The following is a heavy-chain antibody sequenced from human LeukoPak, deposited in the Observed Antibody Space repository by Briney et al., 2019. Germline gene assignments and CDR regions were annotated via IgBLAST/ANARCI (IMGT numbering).Heavy chain of an antibody. CDR3: TRALYNTGWYPDYFDS. J-gene: IGHJ4*02. V-gene: IGHV3-7*01. D-gene: IGHD6-19*01. CDR1: GFTFNNYW. CDR2: IKRDGTDK. Sequence: LSGGSLRLSCAASGFTFNNYWMSWVRQAPGKGLEWLANIKRDGTDKYYVGSVEGRFTISRDNAKNSLFLQMSSLRAEDTAIYYCTRALYNTGWYPDYFDSWGQGTLVTVSS.